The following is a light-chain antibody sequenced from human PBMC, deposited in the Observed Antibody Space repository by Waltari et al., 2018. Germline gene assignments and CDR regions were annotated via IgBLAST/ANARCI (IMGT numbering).Light chain of an antibody. CDR2: EVM. CDR3: CAYVGRSIWV. V-gene: IGLV2-23*02. J-gene: IGLJ3*02. Sequence: WYQQRPVKDPKLVVGEVMVRPSGVWNRFFGSKSRNTASLTISGLQAKDGAECYCCAYVGRSIWVFGGGTKVTVL.